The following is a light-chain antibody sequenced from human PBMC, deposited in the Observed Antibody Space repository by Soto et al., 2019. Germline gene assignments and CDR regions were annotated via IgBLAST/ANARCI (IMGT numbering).Light chain of an antibody. J-gene: IGLJ2*01. CDR2: EGS. CDR1: SSDVGSYNL. Sequence: QSALTQPASLSGSPGQSITISCTGTSSDVGSYNLVSWYQQHPDKPPKLVIYEGSKRPSGVSYRFSGTKSDNTASLTISGLQAEDEGDYYCCSYSDTSTLIFGGGTKLTVL. CDR3: CSYSDTSTLI. V-gene: IGLV2-23*01.